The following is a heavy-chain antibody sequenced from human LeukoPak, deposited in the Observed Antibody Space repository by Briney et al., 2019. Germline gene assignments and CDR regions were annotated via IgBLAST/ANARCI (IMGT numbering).Heavy chain of an antibody. CDR3: ARVRYYGSGSYPPLDYYYYGMDV. CDR2: ISYDGSNK. D-gene: IGHD3-10*01. CDR1: GFTFSSYA. J-gene: IGHJ6*02. Sequence: GRSLRLSCAASGFTFSSYAMHWVRQAPGKGLEWVAVISYDGSNKYYADSVKGRFTISRDNSKNTLYLQMNSLRAEDTAVYYCARVRYYGSGSYPPLDYYYYGMDVWGQGTTVTVS. V-gene: IGHV3-30-3*01.